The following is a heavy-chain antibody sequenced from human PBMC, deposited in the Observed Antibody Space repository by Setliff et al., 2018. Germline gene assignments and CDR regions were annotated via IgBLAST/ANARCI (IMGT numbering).Heavy chain of an antibody. CDR1: GGSISSSSYY. CDR3: ARLGGSSTSGGFYYFYYYMDV. Sequence: SETLSLTCTVSGGSISSSSYYWGWIRQPPGTGLEWIGSSYYSGITYYNPSLKSRVTISVDTSKNQFSLNLSSVTAADTAVYYCARLGGSSTSGGFYYFYYYMDVWGKGTTVTVSS. V-gene: IGHV4-39*01. J-gene: IGHJ6*03. CDR2: SYYSGIT. D-gene: IGHD2-2*01.